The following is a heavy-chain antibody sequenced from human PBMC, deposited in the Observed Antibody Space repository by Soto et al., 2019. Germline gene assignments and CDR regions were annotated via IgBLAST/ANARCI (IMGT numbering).Heavy chain of an antibody. J-gene: IGHJ4*02. D-gene: IGHD2-15*01. CDR1: GGTFSSYA. V-gene: IGHV1-46*01. CDR3: ARGPDCSGGSCYFDY. CDR2: IFPGGVNI. Sequence: ASVKVSCKASGGTFSSYAISWVRQAPGQGLEWMGTIFPGGVNIAYAQKFKGRVTMTRDTSTSTVYMELSRLTSDDTAVYYCARGPDCSGGSCYFDYWGQGTLVTVSS.